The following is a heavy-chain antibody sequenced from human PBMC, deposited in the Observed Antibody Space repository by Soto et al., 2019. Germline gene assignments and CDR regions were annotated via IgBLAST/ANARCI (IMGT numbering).Heavy chain of an antibody. J-gene: IGHJ5*02. V-gene: IGHV1-69*13. D-gene: IGHD6-19*01. CDR1: GGTFSSYA. Sequence: GASVKVSCKASGGTFSSYAISWVRQAPRQGLEWMGGIIPIFGTANYAQKFQGRVTITADESTSTAYMELSSLRSEDTAVYYCARAPSARWLVREENNWFDPWGQGTLVTVSS. CDR2: IIPIFGTA. CDR3: ARAPSARWLVREENNWFDP.